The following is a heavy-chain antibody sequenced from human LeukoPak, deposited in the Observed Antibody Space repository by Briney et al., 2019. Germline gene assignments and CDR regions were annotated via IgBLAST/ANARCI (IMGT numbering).Heavy chain of an antibody. V-gene: IGHV4-4*02. CDR2: VHLDGRT. D-gene: IGHD2-2*01. CDR1: GGSVTSTNW. J-gene: IGHJ3*02. Sequence: SETLSLTCDVSGGSVTSTNWWTWVRQPPGKGLEWIGEVHLDGRTNYNPSLKSRLIMSVDLPENHISLKLTSVTAADTAVYYCARRNVVVPAAMARAFDIWGQGTMVTVSS. CDR3: ARRNVVVPAAMARAFDI.